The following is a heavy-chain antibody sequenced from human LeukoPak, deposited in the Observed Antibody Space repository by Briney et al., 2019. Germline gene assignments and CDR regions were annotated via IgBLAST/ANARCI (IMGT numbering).Heavy chain of an antibody. CDR3: ARDGSRDGYNRDYHFDY. CDR1: GFTFSSYG. CDR2: ISYDGSNK. J-gene: IGHJ4*02. V-gene: IGHV3-30*03. Sequence: GGSLRLSCAASGFTFSSYGMHWVRQAPGKGLEWVAVISYDGSNKYYADSVKGRFTISRDNSKNTLYLQMNSLRAEDTAVYYCARDGSRDGYNRDYHFDYWGQGTLVTVSS. D-gene: IGHD5-24*01.